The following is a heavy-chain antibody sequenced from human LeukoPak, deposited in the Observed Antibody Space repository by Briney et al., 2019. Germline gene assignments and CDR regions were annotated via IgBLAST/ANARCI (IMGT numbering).Heavy chain of an antibody. CDR2: ISSNGGST. J-gene: IGHJ3*02. CDR3: VKDPGHDDAFDI. V-gene: IGHV3-64D*06. CDR1: GFTFSSYA. Sequence: GGSLRLSCSASGFTFSSYAMHWVRQAPGKGLEHVSAISSNGGSTYYADSVKGRFTISRDNSKNTLYLQMSSLRAEDTAVYYCVKDPGHDDAFDIWGQGTMVTVSS.